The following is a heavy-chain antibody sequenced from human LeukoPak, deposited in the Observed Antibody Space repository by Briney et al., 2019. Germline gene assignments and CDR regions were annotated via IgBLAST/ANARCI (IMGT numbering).Heavy chain of an antibody. V-gene: IGHV3-21*01. CDR3: ARDPTPAAIRSSAFDI. J-gene: IGHJ3*02. CDR1: GFTFSSYS. CDR2: ISSSSSYI. D-gene: IGHD2-2*02. Sequence: PGGSLRLSCAASGFTFSSYSMNWVRQAPGKGLEWVSSISSSSSYIYYADSVKGRFTISRDNAKNSLYLQMNSLRAEDTAVYYCARDPTPAAIRSSAFDIWGQGTMVTVSS.